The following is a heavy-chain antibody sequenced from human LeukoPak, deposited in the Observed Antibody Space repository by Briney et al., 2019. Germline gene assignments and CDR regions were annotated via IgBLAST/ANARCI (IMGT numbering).Heavy chain of an antibody. CDR3: ARHLSAAIPDY. D-gene: IGHD2-2*02. CDR2: IYPSGST. V-gene: IGHV4-38-2*01. Sequence: PSETLSLTCAVSGYSISSGYYWGWIRQPPGKGLEWIGSIYPSGSTYYNPSLKSRVTISVDTSKNQFSLKLSSVTAADTAVYYCARHLSAAIPDYWGQGTLVTVPS. J-gene: IGHJ4*02. CDR1: GYSISSGYY.